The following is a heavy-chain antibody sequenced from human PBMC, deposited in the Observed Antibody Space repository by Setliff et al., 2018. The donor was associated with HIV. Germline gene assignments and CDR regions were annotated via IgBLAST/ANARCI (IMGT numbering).Heavy chain of an antibody. Sequence: SETLSLTCTVSAGSISSYYWTWIRQPPGKGLEWIGYISTRGGTTYNPSLKSRVTISVDTSKNQFSLKLSSVTAADTAAHYCARAFPMTTVVTQSGYGAFDIWGQGTMVTVSS. CDR2: ISTRGGT. V-gene: IGHV4-4*09. J-gene: IGHJ3*02. CDR1: AGSISSYY. D-gene: IGHD4-17*01. CDR3: ARAFPMTTVVTQSGYGAFDI.